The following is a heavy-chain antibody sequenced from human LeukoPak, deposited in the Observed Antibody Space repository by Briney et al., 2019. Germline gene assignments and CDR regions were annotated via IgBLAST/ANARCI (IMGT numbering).Heavy chain of an antibody. CDR1: GVTFSQSW. D-gene: IGHD3-10*01. Sequence: GSLRLSCVVSGVTFSQSWMHWVRQVPGKGLVWVSRINTDGRNTIYADSVKGRFTISRDNSKNTLYLQMHSLRAEDTAVYYCARAVVRGVIIHFDYWGQGTLVTVSS. CDR2: INTDGRNT. CDR3: ARAVVRGVIIHFDY. V-gene: IGHV3-74*01. J-gene: IGHJ4*02.